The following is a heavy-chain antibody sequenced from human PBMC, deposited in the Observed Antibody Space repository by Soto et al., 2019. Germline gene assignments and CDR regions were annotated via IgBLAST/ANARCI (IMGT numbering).Heavy chain of an antibody. CDR3: ARPTIATNPYTWFDP. CDR1: VAALNSGNYY. D-gene: IGHD2-21*01. V-gene: IGHV4-31*03. CDR2: IYVTGAV. J-gene: IGHJ5*02. Sequence: TLSLTCSVSVAALNSGNYYWSWIRQVPGKGLEWIGHIYVTGAVDYNPSLRDRITISQDTSERQFSLNLRLVTAADKAVYYCARPTIATNPYTWFDPWRPGNLVTVSS.